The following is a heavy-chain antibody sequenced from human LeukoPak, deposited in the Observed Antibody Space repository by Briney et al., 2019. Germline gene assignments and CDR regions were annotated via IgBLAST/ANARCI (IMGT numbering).Heavy chain of an antibody. V-gene: IGHV4-59*11. Sequence: SETLSLTCTVSGGSISSHYWSWIRQPPGKGLEGMGYIYYSGSTNYNPSRKSRVTISVDTSKNQFSLKLSSVTAADTAVYYCARAEDSYGPFIVVWGQGTLVTVSS. D-gene: IGHD5-18*01. J-gene: IGHJ4*02. CDR3: ARAEDSYGPFIVV. CDR1: GGSISSHY. CDR2: IYYSGST.